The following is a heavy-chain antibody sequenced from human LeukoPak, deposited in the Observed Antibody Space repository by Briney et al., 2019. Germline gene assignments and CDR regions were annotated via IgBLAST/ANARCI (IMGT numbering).Heavy chain of an antibody. V-gene: IGHV4-38-2*02. CDR2: IYHSGST. CDR1: GYSISSGYY. J-gene: IGHJ3*02. Sequence: SETLSLTCTVSGYSISSGYYWGWIRQPPGKGLEWIGSIYHSGSTYYNPSLKSRVTISVDTSKNQFSLKLSSVTAADTAVYYCASGSGDDYYDSSGSVAFDIWGQGTMVTVSS. CDR3: ASGSGDDYYDSSGSVAFDI. D-gene: IGHD3-22*01.